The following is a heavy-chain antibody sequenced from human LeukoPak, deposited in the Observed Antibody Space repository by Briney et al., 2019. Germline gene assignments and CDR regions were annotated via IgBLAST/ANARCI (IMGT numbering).Heavy chain of an antibody. Sequence: PSETLSLTCTVSGGSISSSSYYWGWIRQPPGKGLEWIGSIYYSGSTYYNPSLKSRVTISVDTSKNQFSLKLSSVTAAGTAVYYCARGSSTSCGGGCYYYGMDVWGQGTTVTVSS. V-gene: IGHV4-39*01. D-gene: IGHD2-2*01. J-gene: IGHJ6*02. CDR3: ARGSSTSCGGGCYYYGMDV. CDR1: GGSISSSSYY. CDR2: IYYSGST.